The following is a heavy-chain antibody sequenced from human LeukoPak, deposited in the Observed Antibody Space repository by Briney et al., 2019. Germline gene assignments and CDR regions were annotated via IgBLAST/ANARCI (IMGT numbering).Heavy chain of an antibody. CDR1: GYTFTGYY. V-gene: IGHV1-2*02. CDR2: INPNSGGT. Sequence: GASVKVSCKASGYTFTGYYMHWVRQAPGQGLEWMGWINPNSGGTNYAQKFQGRVTMTRDTSISTAYMELSRLRSDDTAVYYCARVLGGSSRSFDYWGQGTLVTVSS. D-gene: IGHD6-6*01. CDR3: ARVLGGSSRSFDY. J-gene: IGHJ4*02.